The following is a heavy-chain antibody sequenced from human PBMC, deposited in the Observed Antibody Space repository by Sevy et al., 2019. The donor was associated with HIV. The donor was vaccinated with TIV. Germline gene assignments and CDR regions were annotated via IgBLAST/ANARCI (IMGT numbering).Heavy chain of an antibody. CDR2: ISGSGTRT. D-gene: IGHD3-22*01. CDR1: GFSFDSYG. V-gene: IGHV3-23*01. J-gene: IGHJ6*03. Sequence: GGSLRLSCAVSGFSFDSYGMTWVRQAPGKGLEWVSAISGSGTRTYYADSVKGRFIISRDNSKNTLDLQMNSLRAEDMGHFYCGKGGGGHYDPDEIAYYFYYYNMDVWGKGTTVTVSS. CDR3: GKGGGGHYDPDEIAYYFYYYNMDV.